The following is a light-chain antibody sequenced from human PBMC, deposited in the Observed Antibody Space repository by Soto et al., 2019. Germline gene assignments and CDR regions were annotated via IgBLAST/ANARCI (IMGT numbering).Light chain of an antibody. J-gene: IGKJ5*01. CDR2: WAY. V-gene: IGKV4-1*01. Sequence: DIVMTQSPDSLAMSLGERATINCKSSQSVLYTLNKRNYLSWYQQKPGQPPKLLIYWAYTRDSGVPDRFSGSGSGTEFTLTISSLQAEDAAVYYCQQYYTTPTITFGQGTRLAIK. CDR3: QQYYTTPTIT. CDR1: QSVLYTLNKRNY.